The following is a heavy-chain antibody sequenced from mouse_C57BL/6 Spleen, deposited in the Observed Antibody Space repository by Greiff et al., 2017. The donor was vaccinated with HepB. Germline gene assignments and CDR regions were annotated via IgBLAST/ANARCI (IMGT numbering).Heavy chain of an antibody. D-gene: IGHD2-2*01. J-gene: IGHJ4*01. CDR1: GFTFSDYG. CDR2: ISSGSSTI. CDR3: ARWGYDNYYAMDY. V-gene: IGHV5-17*01. Sequence: EVQVVESGGGLVKPGGSLKLSCAASGFTFSDYGMHWVRQAPEKGLEWVAYISSGSSTIYYADTVKGRFTISRDNAKNTLFLQMTSLRSEDTAMYYCARWGYDNYYAMDYWGQGTSVTISS.